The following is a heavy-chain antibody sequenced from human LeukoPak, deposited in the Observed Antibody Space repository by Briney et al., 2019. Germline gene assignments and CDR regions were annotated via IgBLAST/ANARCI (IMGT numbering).Heavy chain of an antibody. J-gene: IGHJ4*02. V-gene: IGHV1-2*02. CDR3: ARRIAAAAVYYFDY. Sequence: ASVKVSCKASGYTFTGYYMHWVRQAPGQGLEWMGWINPNGGGTNYAQKFQGRVTMTRDTSISAAYMELSRLRSDDTAVYYCARRIAAAAVYYFDYWGQGTLVTVSS. CDR1: GYTFTGYY. CDR2: INPNGGGT. D-gene: IGHD6-13*01.